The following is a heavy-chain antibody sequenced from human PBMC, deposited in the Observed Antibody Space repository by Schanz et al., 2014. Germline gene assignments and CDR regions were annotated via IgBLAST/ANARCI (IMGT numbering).Heavy chain of an antibody. CDR1: GFSFTTYA. J-gene: IGHJ3*02. CDR3: ARVALPGYSSPRDAFDI. CDR2: ISSGGGST. D-gene: IGHD5-18*01. Sequence: EVQLLESGGGLVQPGGSLRLSCASSGFSFTTYAMSWVRQAPGKGLEWVSSISSGGGSTYYADSVKGRFTISRDNAKNSLYLQMNGLRAEDTAVYYCARVALPGYSSPRDAFDIWGQGTMVTVSS. V-gene: IGHV3-23*01.